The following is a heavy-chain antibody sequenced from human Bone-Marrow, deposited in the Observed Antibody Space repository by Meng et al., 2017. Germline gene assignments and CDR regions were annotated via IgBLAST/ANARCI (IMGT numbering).Heavy chain of an antibody. J-gene: IGHJ4*02. D-gene: IGHD1-26*01. CDR2: ISSNGGST. Sequence: ETLSLTCAASGFTFSSYAMHWVRQAPGKGLEYVSAISSNGGSTYYANSVKGRFTISRDNSKNTLYLQMGSLRAEDMAVYYCARSGGELPLDYWGQGTLVTVSS. CDR1: GFTFSSYA. V-gene: IGHV3-64*01. CDR3: ARSGGELPLDY.